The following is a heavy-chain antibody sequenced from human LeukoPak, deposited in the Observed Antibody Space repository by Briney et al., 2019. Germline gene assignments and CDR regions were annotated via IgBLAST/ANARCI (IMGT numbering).Heavy chain of an antibody. V-gene: IGHV4-39*01. CDR1: GDSISRGTNC. CDR2: IYYSGST. J-gene: IGHJ3*02. D-gene: IGHD7-27*01. Sequence: SETLSLTCSVSGDSISRGTNCWGWIRQPPGKGLQWFGTIYYSGSTYYSPSLKSRVTISGYTSKRQFFLTLSSVTAADTAVYYCARHRQLGTSYDAFAIWGQGTLVTVSS. CDR3: ARHRQLGTSYDAFAI.